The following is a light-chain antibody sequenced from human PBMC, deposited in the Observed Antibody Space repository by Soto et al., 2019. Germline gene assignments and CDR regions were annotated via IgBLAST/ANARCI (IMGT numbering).Light chain of an antibody. J-gene: IGKJ2*01. Sequence: EIVMTQSPAILSVSPGERATLSCRASQSVSSNLAWYQQKPGQAPRLLIYTASTRATGIPARFSGSGSGTEFTLTITSLQSEDFAVYYCQQYNNWPPYTFGQGTKVDIK. CDR2: TAS. V-gene: IGKV3-15*01. CDR1: QSVSSN. CDR3: QQYNNWPPYT.